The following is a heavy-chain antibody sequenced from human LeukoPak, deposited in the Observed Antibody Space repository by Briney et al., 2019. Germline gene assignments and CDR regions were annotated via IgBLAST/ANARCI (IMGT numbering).Heavy chain of an antibody. CDR1: GFTFSTYW. Sequence: GGSLRLSCAASGFTFSTYWMHWLPHAPGKGLVWVSRINGDGGSRNYADSVKGRFTISRDNAKNTLYLQMSSLRVEDTAVYYCASASSHRTAAGGDYWGQGTRVTVST. D-gene: IGHD6-13*01. CDR2: INGDGGSR. V-gene: IGHV3-74*01. CDR3: ASASSHRTAAGGDY. J-gene: IGHJ4*02.